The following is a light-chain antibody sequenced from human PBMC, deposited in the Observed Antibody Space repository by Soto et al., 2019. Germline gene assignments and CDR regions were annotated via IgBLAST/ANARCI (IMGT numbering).Light chain of an antibody. V-gene: IGKV1-39*01. Sequence: DILMTQSPSSLSASVGDRVTIACRASQSFSGYLNWFQQKPGKAPKLLMYAASTLQSGVPSRFSGSGSGTAFTLTISNLQPEDFATYYCQQSYSTPYTFGQGTKLEI. CDR3: QQSYSTPYT. J-gene: IGKJ2*01. CDR1: QSFSGY. CDR2: AAS.